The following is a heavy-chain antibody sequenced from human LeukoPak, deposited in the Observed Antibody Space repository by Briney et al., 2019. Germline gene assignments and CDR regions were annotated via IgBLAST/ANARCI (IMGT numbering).Heavy chain of an antibody. V-gene: IGHV3-23*01. CDR3: APSPSRGPDY. Sequence: PGGSLSLSCAGSGRSFSSYTMSWVRQTPGKGLEWVSSISGSSDSTYYADSVKGRFTISRDTSKNTVYLQINSLRVDDTAVYYCAPSPSRGPDYCGQGTLVTVSS. J-gene: IGHJ4*02. CDR2: ISGSSDST. D-gene: IGHD2-2*01. CDR1: GRSFSSYT.